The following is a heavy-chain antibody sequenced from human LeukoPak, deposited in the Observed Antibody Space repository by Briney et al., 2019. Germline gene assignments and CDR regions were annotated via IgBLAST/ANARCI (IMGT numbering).Heavy chain of an antibody. V-gene: IGHV1-24*01. CDR2: FDPEDGET. J-gene: IGHJ6*03. CDR1: GYNLTELS. Sequence: ASVKVSCKVSGYNLTELSMHWVRQAPGKGLEWMGGFDPEDGETIYAQKFQGRVTMTEDTFTDTAYMELSSLRSEDTAVYYCATVGGYDGRLSGYYYYMDVWGKGTTVTVSS. D-gene: IGHD5-12*01. CDR3: ATVGGYDGRLSGYYYYMDV.